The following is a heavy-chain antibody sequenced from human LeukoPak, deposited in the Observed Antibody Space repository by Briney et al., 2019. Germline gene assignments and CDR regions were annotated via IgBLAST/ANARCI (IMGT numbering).Heavy chain of an antibody. CDR3: ARINGSSWPSDY. CDR1: GGSISSYY. J-gene: IGHJ4*02. Sequence: SETLSLTCTVSGGSISSYYWSWIRQPPGKGLEWIGYIYSGGSTEYNPSLKSRVTISVDTSKNQFSLKLSSVTAADTAVYYCARINGSSWPSDYWGQGTLVTVSS. D-gene: IGHD6-13*01. CDR2: IYSGGST. V-gene: IGHV4-4*09.